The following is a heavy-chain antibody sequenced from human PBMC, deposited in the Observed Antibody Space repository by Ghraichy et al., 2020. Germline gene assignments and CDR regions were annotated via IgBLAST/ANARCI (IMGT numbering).Heavy chain of an antibody. CDR3: ARASDLLYYGDYPKFFDY. J-gene: IGHJ4*02. CDR1: GDSIRSSY. Sequence: SETLSLTCTVSGDSIRSSYWSWIRQPPGKGLEWIGHIFYTGNTNYSPSLKGRVTISVDTSKKQFSLKVTSVTAADTAVYYCARASDLLYYGDYPKFFDYWGQGTLVTVSS. CDR2: IFYTGNT. D-gene: IGHD4-17*01. V-gene: IGHV4-59*01.